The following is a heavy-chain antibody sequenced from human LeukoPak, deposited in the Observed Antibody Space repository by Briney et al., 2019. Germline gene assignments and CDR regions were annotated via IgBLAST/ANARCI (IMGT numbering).Heavy chain of an antibody. Sequence: GGSLRLSCAASGFTFSSYWMHWVRQAPGKGLVWVSRINSDGSSTSYADSVKGRFTISRDNAKNSLYLQMNSLRAEDTAVYYCARDRRFVNWDSSGEKAFDIWGQGTMVTVSS. V-gene: IGHV3-74*01. CDR1: GFTFSSYW. D-gene: IGHD3-22*01. CDR3: ARDRRFVNWDSSGEKAFDI. CDR2: INSDGSST. J-gene: IGHJ3*02.